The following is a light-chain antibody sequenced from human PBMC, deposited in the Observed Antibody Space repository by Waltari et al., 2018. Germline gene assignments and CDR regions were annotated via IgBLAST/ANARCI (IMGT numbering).Light chain of an antibody. CDR2: GAS. V-gene: IGKV3-15*01. J-gene: IGKJ2*01. CDR3: QQYNNWPPDT. Sequence: EIVMTQSPATLSVSPGERATLSCRASQNVSSNLAWYQQKPGQPPRLLIYGASTRATGIPARFSGSGSGTEFTLTISSLQSEDFAVYYCQQYNNWPPDTFGQGTKLEIK. CDR1: QNVSSN.